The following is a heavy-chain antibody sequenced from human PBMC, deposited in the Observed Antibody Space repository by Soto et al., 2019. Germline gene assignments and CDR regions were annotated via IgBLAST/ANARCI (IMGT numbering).Heavy chain of an antibody. D-gene: IGHD1-26*01. V-gene: IGHV1-18*01. J-gene: IGHJ6*02. Sequence: VQLVQSGAEVKKPGASVKVSCKASGYTFSRSGISWVRQAPGQGLEWMGWISTYNGDTNYAQKVQGRVTMTTDTSTSTAFMELMSLRSDDTAVYYCARSGSVPDYYCGLDVWGQGTTVTVSS. CDR1: GYTFSRSG. CDR3: ARSGSVPDYYCGLDV. CDR2: ISTYNGDT.